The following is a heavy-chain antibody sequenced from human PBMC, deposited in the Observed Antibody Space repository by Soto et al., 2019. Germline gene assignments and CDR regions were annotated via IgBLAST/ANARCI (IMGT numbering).Heavy chain of an antibody. CDR2: VSFDGNNK. CDR3: ARDRRFGNGYSLGFDY. V-gene: IGHV3-30-3*01. D-gene: IGHD5-18*01. CDR1: GFSFSSYS. J-gene: IGHJ4*02. Sequence: GGSLRLSCVGTGFSFSSYSMHWVRQAPGKGLEWVAVVSFDGNNKYYANSVKDRFTVSRDNSKNTMYVQMNSLKPEDTAVYYCARDRRFGNGYSLGFDYWGQGT.